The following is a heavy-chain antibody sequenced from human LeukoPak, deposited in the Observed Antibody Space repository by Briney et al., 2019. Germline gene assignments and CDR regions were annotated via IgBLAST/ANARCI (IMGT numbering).Heavy chain of an antibody. CDR3: ARSPRIYDSSGYYLVEYFDL. CDR1: GFTVSTNY. J-gene: IGHJ2*01. V-gene: IGHV3-53*01. D-gene: IGHD3-22*01. Sequence: GGSLRLTCAASGFTVSTNYMSWVRQAPGKGLEWVSIIYSGGSTSYSDSVKGRFTIFRDISKNTLFLQMISLRAEDTAVYYCARSPRIYDSSGYYLVEYFDLWGRGTLVTVSS. CDR2: IYSGGST.